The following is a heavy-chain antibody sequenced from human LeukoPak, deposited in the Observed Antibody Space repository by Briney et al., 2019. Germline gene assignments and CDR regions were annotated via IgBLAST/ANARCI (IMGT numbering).Heavy chain of an antibody. CDR3: ARVRHDPLEYYYYIDV. CDR1: SGSSRGYY. D-gene: IGHD3-3*01. Sequence: PSETLSLTCALSSGSSRGYYWSWIRQSPGKGLEWIGEMSPSGSTKYNPSLKSRVSISEDTSKNLLFLKLTSVTAADTAEYFWARVRHDPLEYYYYIDVWGTGTTVAVSS. J-gene: IGHJ6*03. V-gene: IGHV4-34*01. CDR2: MSPSGST.